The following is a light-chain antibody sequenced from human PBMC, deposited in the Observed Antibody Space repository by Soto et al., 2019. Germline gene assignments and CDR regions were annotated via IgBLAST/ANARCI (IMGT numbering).Light chain of an antibody. Sequence: QPVLTQSPSASASLGASVKLTCTLSSGHSNYAIAWHQQQSEKGPRYLMKPNSDGSHSKGGGIPDRFPGPSSGAERYPTISSLQAEDEADYYCQTWGSGIVVFGGGTKLTVL. V-gene: IGLV4-69*01. J-gene: IGLJ2*01. CDR3: QTWGSGIVV. CDR2: PNSDGSH. CDR1: SGHSNYA.